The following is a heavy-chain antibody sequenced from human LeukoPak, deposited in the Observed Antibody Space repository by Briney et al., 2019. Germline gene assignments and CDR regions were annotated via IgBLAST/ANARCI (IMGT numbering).Heavy chain of an antibody. Sequence: TGGSLRLSCAASGFTFSTYAMNWVRQAPGKGLGWVSTISGSGDDTYYADSVKGRFTISRDSSQNTLFLQMNSLRAEDTAVYYCAKEGPSGNYYGHWFDPWGQGTLVTVSS. D-gene: IGHD1-26*01. CDR1: GFTFSTYA. V-gene: IGHV3-23*01. J-gene: IGHJ5*02. CDR2: ISGSGDDT. CDR3: AKEGPSGNYYGHWFDP.